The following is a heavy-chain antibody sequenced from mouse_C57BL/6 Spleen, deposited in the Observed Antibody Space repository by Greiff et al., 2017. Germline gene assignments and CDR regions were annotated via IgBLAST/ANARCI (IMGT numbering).Heavy chain of an antibody. V-gene: IGHV1-72*01. CDR2: IDPNSGGT. Sequence: VQLQQPGAELVKPGASVKLSCKASGYTFTSYWMPWVKQRPGRGLGWIGRIDPNSGGTKYNEKFKSKATLTVDKPSSTAYMQRSSLTSEDSAVYYCAGNWDFDDWGQGTTLTVSS. J-gene: IGHJ2*01. D-gene: IGHD4-1*01. CDR1: GYTFTSYW. CDR3: AGNWDFDD.